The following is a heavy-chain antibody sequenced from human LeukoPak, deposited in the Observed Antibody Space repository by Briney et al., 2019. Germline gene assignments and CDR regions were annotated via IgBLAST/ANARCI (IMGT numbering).Heavy chain of an antibody. D-gene: IGHD2/OR15-2a*01. CDR2: INSDDSST. Sequence: GGSLRLSCAASGFTFSDYWMYWVRQAPGKGLVWVSRINSDDSSTSYADSVKGRFTISRDNAKNSLYLQMNSLRDEDTAVYYCARDSGNFYASWGQGTLVTVSS. CDR3: ARDSGNFYAS. J-gene: IGHJ4*02. CDR1: GFTFSDYW. V-gene: IGHV3-74*01.